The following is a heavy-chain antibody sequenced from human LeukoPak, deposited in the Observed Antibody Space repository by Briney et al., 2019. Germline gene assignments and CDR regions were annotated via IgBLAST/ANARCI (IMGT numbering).Heavy chain of an antibody. V-gene: IGHV4-39*07. CDR3: ARGLIAVAGPYFDY. CDR1: GGSISSSSYY. D-gene: IGHD6-19*01. Sequence: PSETLSLTCTVSGGSISSSSYYWGWIRQPPGKGLEWIGSIYYSGSTYYNPSLKSRVTISVDTSKNQFSLKLSSVTAADTAVYYCARGLIAVAGPYFDYWGQGTLVTVSS. J-gene: IGHJ4*02. CDR2: IYYSGST.